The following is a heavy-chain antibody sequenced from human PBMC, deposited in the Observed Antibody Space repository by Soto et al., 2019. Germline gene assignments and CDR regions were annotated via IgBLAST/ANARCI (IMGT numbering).Heavy chain of an antibody. V-gene: IGHV1-2*02. D-gene: IGHD4-17*01. CDR2: INPNSGGT. CDR1: RDTSAGCY. CDR3: AIETGASTVSHAFDI. J-gene: IGHJ3*02. Sequence: ASVKASWRASRDTSAGCYMHWVRQSPEQGLEWMGFINPNSGGTNYSQKFQGRVTITRDTSASTAYMELSRLRSEDKAVYYCAIETGASTVSHAFDIWAQGTMVTVSS.